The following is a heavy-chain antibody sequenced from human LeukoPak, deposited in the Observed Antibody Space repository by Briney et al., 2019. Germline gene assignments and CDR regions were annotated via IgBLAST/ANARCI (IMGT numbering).Heavy chain of an antibody. CDR1: GFTFTSSA. V-gene: IGHV1-58*01. D-gene: IGHD5-12*01. CDR3: AASAYSGYDSEGFDY. Sequence: SVKVSCKASGFTFTSSAVQWVRQARGRRLEWIGWIVVGSGNTNYAQKFQERVTITRDMSTSTAYMELSSLRSEDTAVYYCAASAYSGYDSEGFDYWGQGTLVTVSS. CDR2: IVVGSGNT. J-gene: IGHJ4*02.